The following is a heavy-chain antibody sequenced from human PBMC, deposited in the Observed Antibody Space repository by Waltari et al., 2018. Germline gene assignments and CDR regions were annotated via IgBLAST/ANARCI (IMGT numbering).Heavy chain of an antibody. V-gene: IGHV3-53*02. CDR1: GFPVSSIY. J-gene: IGHJ3*01. CDR2: IYIAGGT. CDR3: ARDDPLTSGGGFDV. D-gene: IGHD2-15*01. Sequence: EVQLVETGGGLVQPGGALKLSCAAPGFPVSSIYMSWVRQGPWKGLEWVSVIYIAGGTYYADAVKGRFTISRDHSKNTLYLQMNSLRAEDTAIYYCARDDPLTSGGGFDVWGQGTMVTVSS.